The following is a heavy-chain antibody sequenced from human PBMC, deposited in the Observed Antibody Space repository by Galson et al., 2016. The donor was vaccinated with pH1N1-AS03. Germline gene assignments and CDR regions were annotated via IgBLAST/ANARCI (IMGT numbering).Heavy chain of an antibody. J-gene: IGHJ6*02. D-gene: IGHD3-3*01. Sequence: SLRLSCAATGFTVSSGYHMSWVRQAPGKGLEWVSVIHPGGDTYNADSVKGRFTISRDNFESMVYLQTNSLRPEDTAVYYCAGDEGFANGINVWGQGTTVTVSS. CDR3: AGDEGFANGINV. CDR1: GFTVSSGY. V-gene: IGHV3-66*02. CDR2: IHPGGDT.